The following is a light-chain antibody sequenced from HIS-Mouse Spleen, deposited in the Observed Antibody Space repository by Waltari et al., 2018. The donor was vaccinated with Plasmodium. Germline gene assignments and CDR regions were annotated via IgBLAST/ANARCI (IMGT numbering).Light chain of an antibody. V-gene: IGKV1-5*03. CDR3: QQYNSYSYT. Sequence: DIQMTQSPSTLSASVGDRVTITCRASQSISRLLAWYQQKPGKAPKLLIYKASSLESGVPSRFSGSGSGTEFTLTISSLQPDDFATYYCQQYNSYSYTFGQGTKLEIK. CDR1: QSISRL. J-gene: IGKJ2*01. CDR2: KAS.